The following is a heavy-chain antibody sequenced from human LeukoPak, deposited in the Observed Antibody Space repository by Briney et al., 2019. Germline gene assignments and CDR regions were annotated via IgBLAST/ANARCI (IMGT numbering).Heavy chain of an antibody. CDR3: AKARYLAVAGTIDY. D-gene: IGHD6-19*01. Sequence: SETLSLTCTVSGGSISSSSYYWGWIRQPPGKGLEWIVSIYYSGSTYYNPSLKSRVTISVDTSKNQFSLKLSSVTAADTAAYYCAKARYLAVAGTIDYWGQGTLVTVSS. CDR1: GGSISSSSYY. V-gene: IGHV4-39*01. J-gene: IGHJ4*02. CDR2: IYYSGST.